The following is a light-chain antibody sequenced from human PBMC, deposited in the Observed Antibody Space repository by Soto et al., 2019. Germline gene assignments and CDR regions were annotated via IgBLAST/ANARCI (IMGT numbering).Light chain of an antibody. J-gene: IGLJ2*01. CDR1: SSDGGGYNY. CDR3: SSYAGSNTLDVV. Sequence: QSALTQPPSASGSPGQSVTISCTGTSSDGGGYNYVSWYQQHPGKAPKLMIYEVSKRPSGVPDRFSGSKSGNTASLTVSGLQAEDEADYSCSSYAGSNTLDVVFGGGTKLTVL. CDR2: EVS. V-gene: IGLV2-8*01.